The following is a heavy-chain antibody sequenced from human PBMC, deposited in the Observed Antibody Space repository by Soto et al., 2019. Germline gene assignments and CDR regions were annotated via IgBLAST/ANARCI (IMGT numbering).Heavy chain of an antibody. CDR2: IWYDGSNK. J-gene: IGHJ5*02. CDR1: GFTFSSYG. CDR3: ASESLPGIAENWFDP. Sequence: HPGGSLRLSCAASGFTFSSYGMHWVRQAPGKGLEWVAVIWYDGSNKYYADSVKGRFTISRDNSKNTLYLQMNSLRAEDTAVYYCASESLPGIAENWFDPWGQGTLVTVSS. D-gene: IGHD6-13*01. V-gene: IGHV3-33*01.